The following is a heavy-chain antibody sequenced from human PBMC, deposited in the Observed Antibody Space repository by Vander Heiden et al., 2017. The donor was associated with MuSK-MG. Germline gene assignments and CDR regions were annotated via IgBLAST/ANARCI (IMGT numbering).Heavy chain of an antibody. D-gene: IGHD3-22*01. CDR1: GGTFNSYA. CDR3: ASELSDSSGYGVY. CDR2: IIPILGIA. Sequence: QVQLVQSGAEVKKPGSSVKVSCKASGGTFNSYAISWVRQAPGQGLEWMGRIIPILGIANYAQKFQGRVTITADKSTSTAYMELSSLRSEDTAVYYCASELSDSSGYGVYWGQGTLVTVSS. V-gene: IGHV1-69*04. J-gene: IGHJ4*02.